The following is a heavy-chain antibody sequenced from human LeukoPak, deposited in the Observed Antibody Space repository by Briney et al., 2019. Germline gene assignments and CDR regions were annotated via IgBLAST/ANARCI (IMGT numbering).Heavy chain of an antibody. V-gene: IGHV4-38-2*02. J-gene: IGHJ5*02. CDR2: IYHSGST. CDR1: GYSISSGYY. D-gene: IGHD1-26*01. CDR3: ARETYYRGGSFNWFDP. Sequence: SETLSLTCTVSGYSISSGYYWGWIRQPPGKGLEWIGSIYHSGSTYYNPSLKSRVTISVDTSKNQFSLRLTSVTAADTAVYYCARETYYRGGSFNWFDPWGQGTQVTVSS.